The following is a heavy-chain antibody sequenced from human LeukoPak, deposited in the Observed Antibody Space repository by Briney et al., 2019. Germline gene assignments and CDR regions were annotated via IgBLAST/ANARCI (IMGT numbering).Heavy chain of an antibody. J-gene: IGHJ3*02. V-gene: IGHV3-66*01. CDR2: VYSGGST. CDR3: ARGLGRELDGAFDI. D-gene: IGHD3-10*01. CDR1: GFIVSSNY. Sequence: GGSLRLSCAASGFIVSSNYMSWVRQAPGKGLEWVSAVYSGGSTYYADSVKGRFTISRDSSKNTLYLQMNSLRAEDTAVYYCARGLGRELDGAFDIWGQGTMVTVSS.